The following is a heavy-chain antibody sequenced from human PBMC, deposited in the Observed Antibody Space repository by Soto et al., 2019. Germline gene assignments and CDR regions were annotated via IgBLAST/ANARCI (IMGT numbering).Heavy chain of an antibody. CDR2: ISSSGSTI. CDR3: ARVDIVVVPAASPWYFDY. J-gene: IGHJ4*02. V-gene: IGHV3-11*01. D-gene: IGHD2-2*03. Sequence: GGSLRLSCAASGFTFSDYYMSWIRQAPGKGLEWVSYISSSGSTIYYADSVKGRFTISRDNAKNSLYLQMNSLRAEDTAVYYCARVDIVVVPAASPWYFDYWGQGTLVTVSS. CDR1: GFTFSDYY.